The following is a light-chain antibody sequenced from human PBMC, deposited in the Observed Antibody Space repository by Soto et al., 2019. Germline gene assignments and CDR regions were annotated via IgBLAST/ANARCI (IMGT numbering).Light chain of an antibody. CDR1: QGISSY. V-gene: IGKV1-9*01. Sequence: DIQLTQSPSTLSASVGDRVTITCRASQGISSYLAWYQQKPGKAPKLLIYAASSLQRGVPSRFSGSGSGTDFTLTISSLQPDDSATYYCQQYNSYRTFGQGTKVDIK. J-gene: IGKJ1*01. CDR3: QQYNSYRT. CDR2: AAS.